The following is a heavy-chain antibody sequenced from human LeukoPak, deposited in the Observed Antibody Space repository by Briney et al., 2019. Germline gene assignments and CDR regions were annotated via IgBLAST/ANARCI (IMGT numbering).Heavy chain of an antibody. D-gene: IGHD3-9*01. J-gene: IGHJ4*02. Sequence: GGTLRLSCVAAGFIFSDRYMSWIRQAPGEGMEWVAYISPDGTNIHYADSVKGRFTISRDNAKNSLFLQVNSLRAEDTAVYYCARETGWLFDYWGQGTLVTVSS. CDR1: GFIFSDRY. CDR2: ISPDGTNI. V-gene: IGHV3-11*04. CDR3: ARETGWLFDY.